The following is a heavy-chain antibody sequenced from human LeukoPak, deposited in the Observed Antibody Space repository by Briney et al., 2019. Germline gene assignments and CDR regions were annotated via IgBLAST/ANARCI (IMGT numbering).Heavy chain of an antibody. CDR1: GFTFSDYY. D-gene: IGHD1-26*01. V-gene: IGHV3-11*04. J-gene: IGHJ4*02. Sequence: GGSLRLSCAASGFTFSDYYMSWIRQAPGKGLEWVSYISSSGSTIYYADSVKGRFTISRDNAKNTLYLQMDGLRAEDTAMYYCARGTGSYYSLGYWGQGTLVTVSS. CDR2: ISSSGSTI. CDR3: ARGTGSYYSLGY.